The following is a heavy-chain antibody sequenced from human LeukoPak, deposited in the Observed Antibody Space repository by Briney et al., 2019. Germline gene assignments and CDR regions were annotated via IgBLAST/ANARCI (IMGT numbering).Heavy chain of an antibody. J-gene: IGHJ4*02. V-gene: IGHV3-66*01. Sequence: GGSLRLSCEASGFSISLYSMNWVRQAPGKGLEWVSVIYSGGSTYYADSVKGRFTISRDNSKNTLYLQMNSLRAEDTAVYYCARGDGPEDHFDYWGQGTLVTVSS. CDR1: GFSISLYS. CDR2: IYSGGST. D-gene: IGHD5-24*01. CDR3: ARGDGPEDHFDY.